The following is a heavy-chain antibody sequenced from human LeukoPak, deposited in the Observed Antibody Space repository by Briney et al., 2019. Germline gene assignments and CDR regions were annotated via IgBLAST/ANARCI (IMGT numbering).Heavy chain of an antibody. CDR3: ATAGVTHLYFDY. V-gene: IGHV3-53*01. Sequence: GGSLRLSCAASGFTVSSNYMSWVRQAPGKGLEWVSVIYSGGSTYYADSVKGRFTISRDNSKNTLYLQMNSLRAEDTAVYYCATAGVTHLYFDYWGQGTLVTVSS. D-gene: IGHD3-10*01. CDR1: GFTVSSNY. CDR2: IYSGGST. J-gene: IGHJ4*02.